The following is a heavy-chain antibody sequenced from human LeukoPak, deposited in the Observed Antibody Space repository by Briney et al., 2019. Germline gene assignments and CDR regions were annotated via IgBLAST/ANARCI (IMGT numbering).Heavy chain of an antibody. D-gene: IGHD2-2*02. J-gene: IGHJ6*03. CDR1: GFTFSSYW. Sequence: GGSLRLSCAASGFTFSSYWMSWVRQAPGKGLEWVANIKQDGSEKYYVDSVKGRFTISRDNAKNSLYLQMNSLRAEDTAVYYCARGYCSSTSCYRYMDVWGKGTTVTVSS. V-gene: IGHV3-7*01. CDR2: IKQDGSEK. CDR3: ARGYCSSTSCYRYMDV.